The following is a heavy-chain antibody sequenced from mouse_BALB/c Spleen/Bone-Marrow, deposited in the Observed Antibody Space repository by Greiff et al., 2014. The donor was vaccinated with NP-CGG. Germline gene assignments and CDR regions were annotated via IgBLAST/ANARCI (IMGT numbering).Heavy chain of an antibody. Sequence: VQLQQSGLELVRPGVSVQISCKGSGYTFTDYAMHWVKQSHSKSLEWIGVISTYSGNTNYNQKFKGKATMTVDKSSSTAYMELARLTSEDSAIYYCARSYYGNYYAMDYWGQGTSVTVPS. CDR1: GYTFTDYA. CDR3: ARSYYGNYYAMDY. J-gene: IGHJ4*01. CDR2: ISTYSGNT. V-gene: IGHV1S137*01. D-gene: IGHD2-10*01.